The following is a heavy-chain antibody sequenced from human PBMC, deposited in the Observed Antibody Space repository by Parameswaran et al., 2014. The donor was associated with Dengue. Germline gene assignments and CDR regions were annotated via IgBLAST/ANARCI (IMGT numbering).Heavy chain of an antibody. CDR1: GGSISSSSYY. CDR3: ASQVNGILYPYYYMDV. Sequence: ASETLSLTCIVSGGSISSSSYYWGWIRQPPGKGLEWIGSIYYSGSTYYNPSLKSRVTISVDTSKNQFSLKLSSVTAADTAVYYCASQVNGILYPYYYMDVWGKGTTVTVSS. CDR2: IYYSGST. J-gene: IGHJ6*03. V-gene: IGHV4-39*01. D-gene: IGHD2-8*01.